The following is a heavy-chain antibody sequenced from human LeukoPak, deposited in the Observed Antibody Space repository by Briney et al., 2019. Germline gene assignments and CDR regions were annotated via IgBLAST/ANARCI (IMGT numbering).Heavy chain of an antibody. D-gene: IGHD3-22*01. CDR2: ISGSGGRI. Sequence: GSLRLSCAASGFTFSSYAMSWVRQAPGKGLEWVSAISGSGGRIYYGASVKGRFTISRDNSKNTLNLQMNSLRAEDTAVYYCARDYYDSSGYLGLRDAFDIWGQGTMVTVSS. CDR3: ARDYYDSSGYLGLRDAFDI. V-gene: IGHV3-23*01. CDR1: GFTFSSYA. J-gene: IGHJ3*02.